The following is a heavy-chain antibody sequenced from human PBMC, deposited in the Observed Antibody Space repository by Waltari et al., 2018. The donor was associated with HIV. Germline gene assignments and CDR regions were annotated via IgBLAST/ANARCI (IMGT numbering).Heavy chain of an antibody. J-gene: IGHJ6*03. CDR2: ISSRSSYM. V-gene: IGHV3-21*01. CDR3: ARDPAMVTPVYYYMDV. CDR1: GFTFSSYS. D-gene: IGHD5-18*01. Sequence: EVQLVESGGGLVKPGASLRLSCAVSGFTFSSYSMYWLRQAPGKGLEWFSSISSRSSYMYYADSVQGRFTISRDNARNSLYLQMNSLRAEDTAVYYCARDPAMVTPVYYYMDVWGKGTTVTVSS.